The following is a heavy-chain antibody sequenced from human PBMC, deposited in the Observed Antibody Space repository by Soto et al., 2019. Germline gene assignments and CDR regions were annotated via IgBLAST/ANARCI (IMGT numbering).Heavy chain of an antibody. CDR2: IYSSGTT. CDR1: GGSIGGSNYF. D-gene: IGHD3-10*01. V-gene: IGHV4-39*01. CDR3: TRRRFGVRGVTPMDV. J-gene: IGHJ6*02. Sequence: PSETLSLTCTVSGGSIGGSNYFWGWIRQSPGTGPEWLGTIYSSGTTYYSPSLKSRITMSLDTSKNQFSLNLGSVTAADTAVYYCTRRRFGVRGVTPMDVWGPGTTVTVSS.